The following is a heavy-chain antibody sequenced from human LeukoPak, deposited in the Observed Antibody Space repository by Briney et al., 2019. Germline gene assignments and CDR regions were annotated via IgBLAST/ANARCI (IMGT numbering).Heavy chain of an antibody. CDR2: ISVYNGDT. V-gene: IGHV1-18*01. CDR1: GYTFTSFG. J-gene: IGHJ4*02. CDR3: ARSVPSDY. Sequence: ASVKVSCKTSGYTFTSFGISWVRQAPGQGLEWMGWISVYNGDTNFAQKFQGRVTMTTDTSTSTVYMELGNLRSDDTAVYYCARSVPSDYWGQGTPVTVSS.